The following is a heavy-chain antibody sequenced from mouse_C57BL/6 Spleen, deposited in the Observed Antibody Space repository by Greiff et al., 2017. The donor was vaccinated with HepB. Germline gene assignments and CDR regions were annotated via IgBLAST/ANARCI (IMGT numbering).Heavy chain of an antibody. J-gene: IGHJ2*01. CDR2: IHPNSGST. V-gene: IGHV1-64*01. D-gene: IGHD1-1*01. CDR3: ARSRGIGGSSWDY. Sequence: VQLQQPGAELVKPGASVKLSCKASGYTFTSYWMHWVKQRPGQGLEWIGMIHPNSGSTNYNEKFKSKATLTVDKSSSTAYMQLSSLTSEDSAVYYCARSRGIGGSSWDYWGQGTTLTVSS. CDR1: GYTFTSYW.